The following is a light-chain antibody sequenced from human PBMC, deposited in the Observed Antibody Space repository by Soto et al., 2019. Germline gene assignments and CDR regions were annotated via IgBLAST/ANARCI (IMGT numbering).Light chain of an antibody. J-gene: IGKJ1*01. Sequence: ETVMTQSPAILSVSPGERATLSCRASQSVNSDLAWYQQKPGQAPRLLIYGASTRATGIPARFSGSESGTEFTLTISSLQSEDFAVYYCHQYDNWPETFGQGTKVEIK. CDR1: QSVNSD. CDR2: GAS. CDR3: HQYDNWPET. V-gene: IGKV3-15*01.